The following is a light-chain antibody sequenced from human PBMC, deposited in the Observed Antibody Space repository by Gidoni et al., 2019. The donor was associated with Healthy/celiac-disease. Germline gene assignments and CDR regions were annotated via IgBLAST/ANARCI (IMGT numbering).Light chain of an antibody. J-gene: IGKJ1*01. Sequence: DIVMTQSPDSLAVSLVESATIHCKSSQSVLYSSNNKKYLPWYKKKQGQHPKLLIYWASTRESGVHDRFSGSGSGTDFTLTISSRQAEDVAVYYCQQYYSTPRTFGQGTKVEIK. CDR1: QSVLYSSNNKKY. CDR2: WAS. V-gene: IGKV4-1*01. CDR3: QQYYSTPRT.